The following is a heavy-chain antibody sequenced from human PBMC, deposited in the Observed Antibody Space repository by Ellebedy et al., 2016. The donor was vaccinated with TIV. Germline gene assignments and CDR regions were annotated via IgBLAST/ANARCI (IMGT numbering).Heavy chain of an antibody. D-gene: IGHD6-19*01. Sequence: GESLKISXAASGFTFSSYGMHWVRQAPGKGLEWVAVIWYDGSNKYYADSVKGRFTISRDNSKNTLYLQMNSLRDEDTAVYYCARGSGWYDYWGQGTLVTVSS. V-gene: IGHV3-33*01. CDR2: IWYDGSNK. CDR1: GFTFSSYG. J-gene: IGHJ4*02. CDR3: ARGSGWYDY.